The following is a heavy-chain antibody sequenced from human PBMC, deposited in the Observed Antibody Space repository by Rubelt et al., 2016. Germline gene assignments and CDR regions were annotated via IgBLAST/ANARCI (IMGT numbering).Heavy chain of an antibody. D-gene: IGHD1-26*01. Sequence: VQLLESGGGLVQPGGSLRLSCAASGFPFSSYAMNWVRQAPGKGLEWVATIWYDGGDKYYADSVKGRFTISRDNSKNTLYLQSSSLRAEDTAVYYCAWDGSEWSRDYWGPGTLVTVSS. CDR3: AWDGSEWSRDY. V-gene: IGHV3-33*08. J-gene: IGHJ4*02. CDR2: IWYDGGDK. CDR1: GFPFSSYA.